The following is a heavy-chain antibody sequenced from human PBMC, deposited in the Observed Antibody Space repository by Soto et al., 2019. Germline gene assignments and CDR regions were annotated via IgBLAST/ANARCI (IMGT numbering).Heavy chain of an antibody. J-gene: IGHJ4*02. Sequence: SETLSLTCAVYGGSFSGYYWSWIRQPPGKGLEWIGEVNHSGSTNYNPSLKSRVTISVDTSKNQFSLKLSSVTAADTAVYYCAKDYYDSSGYYPPALLFDYWGQGTLVTVSS. CDR1: GGSFSGYY. V-gene: IGHV4-34*01. CDR3: AKDYYDSSGYYPPALLFDY. D-gene: IGHD3-22*01. CDR2: VNHSGST.